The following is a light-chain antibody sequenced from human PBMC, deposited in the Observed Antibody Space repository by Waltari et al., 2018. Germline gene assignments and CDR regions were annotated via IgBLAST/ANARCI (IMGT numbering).Light chain of an antibody. CDR1: QGISSY. CDR3: QQYYSYPRT. Sequence: AIRVTQSPSSLSASTGARVTIPCRASQGISSYLAWYQQNPGKAPKLLIYAASTLQSGVPSRVSGSGSGTDFTLTISCLQSDDFATYYCQQYYSYPRTFGQGTKVEIK. V-gene: IGKV1-8*01. CDR2: AAS. J-gene: IGKJ1*01.